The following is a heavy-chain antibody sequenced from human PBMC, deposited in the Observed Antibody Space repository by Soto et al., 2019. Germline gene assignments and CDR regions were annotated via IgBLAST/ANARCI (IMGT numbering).Heavy chain of an antibody. CDR1: GFTVSSNY. J-gene: IGHJ4*02. D-gene: IGHD2-15*01. CDR2: ISSSSTYT. V-gene: IGHV3-21*01. Sequence: PGGSLRLSCTASGFTVSSNYMNWVRQAPGQGLEWVSSISSSSTYTYYAASVKGRFTISRDNAKNSLYLQMNSLRAEDTAVYYCARVGSPGYCSGGYCPPPDYWGQGTLVTVSS. CDR3: ARVGSPGYCSGGYCPPPDY.